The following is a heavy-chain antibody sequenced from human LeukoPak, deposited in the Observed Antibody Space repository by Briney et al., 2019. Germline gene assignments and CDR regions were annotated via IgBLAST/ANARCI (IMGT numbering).Heavy chain of an antibody. D-gene: IGHD3-10*01. Sequence: GGSLRLSCAASGVTLSTYAMSWASQAPGKGLEWVAVTSSDLNVKLYADSVKGRFTISRDNSRSTLYLQMNSLRPEDTAIYYCAREGYYGSGSPPSLYFDYWGQGTLVTVSS. CDR1: GVTLSTYA. J-gene: IGHJ4*02. V-gene: IGHV3-30*03. CDR2: TSSDLNVK. CDR3: AREGYYGSGSPPSLYFDY.